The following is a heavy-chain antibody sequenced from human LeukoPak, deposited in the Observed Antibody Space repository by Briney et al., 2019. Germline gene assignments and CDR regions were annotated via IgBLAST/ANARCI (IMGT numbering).Heavy chain of an antibody. Sequence: GRSLRLSCAASGFTSTSYGIHWVRQAPGKGLEWVAVIWYDGSKTYYVDAVKGRFTISRDFSKNTLYLQMTGLRAEDTAVYYCARAGGSSDFDYWGQGTLVTVSS. CDR2: IWYDGSKT. CDR3: ARAGGSSDFDY. J-gene: IGHJ4*02. CDR1: GFTSTSYG. D-gene: IGHD6-25*01. V-gene: IGHV3-33*01.